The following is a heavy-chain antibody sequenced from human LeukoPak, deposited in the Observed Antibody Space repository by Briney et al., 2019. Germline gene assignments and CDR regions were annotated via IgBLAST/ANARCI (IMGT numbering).Heavy chain of an antibody. Sequence: ASVQVSCKASGYTFTGYYMHWVRQAPGQGLEWMGWINPNSGGTNYAQKFQGRVTMTRDTSISTAYMELSRLRSDDTAVYYCARDRHNYGSGSFTDYWGQGTLVTVSS. CDR1: GYTFTGYY. CDR3: ARDRHNYGSGSFTDY. V-gene: IGHV1-2*02. D-gene: IGHD3-10*01. J-gene: IGHJ4*02. CDR2: INPNSGGT.